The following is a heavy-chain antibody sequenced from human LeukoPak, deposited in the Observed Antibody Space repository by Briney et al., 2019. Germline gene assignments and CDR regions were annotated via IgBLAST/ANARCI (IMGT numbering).Heavy chain of an antibody. CDR2: IVVGSGNT. Sequence: TSVKVSCKASGFTFTSSAMQWVRQARGQRLEWIGWIVVGSGNTNYAQKFQERVTITRDMSTSTAYMELSSLRSEDTAVYYCAAVSSISSPAVIPPWGQGTLVTVSS. V-gene: IGHV1-58*02. J-gene: IGHJ5*02. CDR3: AAVSSISSPAVIPP. CDR1: GFTFTSSA. D-gene: IGHD2-2*01.